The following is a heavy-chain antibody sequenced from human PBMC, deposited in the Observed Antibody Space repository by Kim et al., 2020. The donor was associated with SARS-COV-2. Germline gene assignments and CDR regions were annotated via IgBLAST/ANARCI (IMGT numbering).Heavy chain of an antibody. V-gene: IGHV4-59*01. CDR2: IYYSGST. CDR3: ARDPKTGYYDY. D-gene: IGHD3-9*01. Sequence: SETLSLTCTVSGGSISSYYWSWIRQPPGKGLEWIGYIYYSGSTNYNPSLKSRVTISVDTSKNQFSLKLSSVTAADTAVYYCARDPKTGYYDYWGQGTLVTVSS. J-gene: IGHJ4*02. CDR1: GGSISSYY.